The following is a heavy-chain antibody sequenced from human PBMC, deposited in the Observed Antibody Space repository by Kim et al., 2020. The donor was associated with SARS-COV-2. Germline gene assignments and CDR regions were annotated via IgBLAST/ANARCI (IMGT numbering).Heavy chain of an antibody. CDR2: ISSSSSTI. CDR1: GFTFSSYS. J-gene: IGHJ1*01. Sequence: GGSLRLSCAASGFTFSSYSMNWVRQAPGKGLEWVSYISSSSSTIYYADSVKGRFTISRDNAKNSLYLQMNSLRDEDTAVYYCARDSIAAAGTRYFQHWGQGTLVTVSS. D-gene: IGHD6-13*01. CDR3: ARDSIAAAGTRYFQH. V-gene: IGHV3-48*02.